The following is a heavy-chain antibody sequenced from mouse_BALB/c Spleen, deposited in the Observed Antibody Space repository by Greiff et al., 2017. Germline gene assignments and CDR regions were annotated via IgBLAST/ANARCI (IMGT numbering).Heavy chain of an antibody. CDR2: ISSGSSTI. Sequence: EVNVVESGGGLVQPGGSRKLSCAASGFTFSSFGMHWVRQAPEKGLEWVAYISSGSSTIYYADTVKGRFTISRDNPKNTLFLQMTSLRSEDTAMYYCARGVDYYGSSDYWGQGTTLTVSS. CDR1: GFTFSSFG. J-gene: IGHJ2*01. V-gene: IGHV5-17*02. CDR3: ARGVDYYGSSDY. D-gene: IGHD1-1*01.